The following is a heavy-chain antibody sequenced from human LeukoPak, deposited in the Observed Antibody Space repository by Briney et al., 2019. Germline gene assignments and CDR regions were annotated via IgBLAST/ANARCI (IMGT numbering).Heavy chain of an antibody. Sequence: SETLSLTCTVSGYSISSGYYWGWIRQPPGKGLEWIGSIYYSGSTYYNPSLKSRVTISVDTSKNQFSLKLSSVTAADTAVYYCARDSAPYCSGGSCYLDNWFDPWGQGTLVTVSS. CDR3: ARDSAPYCSGGSCYLDNWFDP. D-gene: IGHD2-15*01. CDR1: GYSISSGYY. V-gene: IGHV4-38-2*02. CDR2: IYYSGST. J-gene: IGHJ5*02.